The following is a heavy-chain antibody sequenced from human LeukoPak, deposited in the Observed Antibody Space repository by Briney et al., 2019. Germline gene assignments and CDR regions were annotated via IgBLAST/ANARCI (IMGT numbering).Heavy chain of an antibody. CDR1: GYTFTSYD. J-gene: IGHJ4*02. CDR3: APLIGNRNY. Sequence: ASVKVSCKASGYTFTSYDIDWVRQATGQGLEWMGWMNPNSGNTGYAQKLQGRVTMTTDTSTSTAYMELRSLRSDDTAVYYCAPLIGNRNYWGQGTLVTVSS. V-gene: IGHV1-8*01. D-gene: IGHD3-16*01. CDR2: MNPNSGNT.